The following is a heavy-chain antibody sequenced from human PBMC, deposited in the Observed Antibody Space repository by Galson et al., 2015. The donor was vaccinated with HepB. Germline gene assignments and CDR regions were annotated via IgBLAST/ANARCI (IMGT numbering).Heavy chain of an antibody. D-gene: IGHD2-15*01. CDR1: GFPFSSYA. Sequence: SLRLSCAASGFPFSSYAMHWVRQAPGKGLEYVSAISASGHSTYYADSVKGTFTISRDNSKNTLFLQMSSLRPEDTAVYYCVKDLREDIFVRVPPDKDIWGQGTMVTVSS. J-gene: IGHJ3*02. CDR3: VKDLREDIFVRVPPDKDI. CDR2: ISASGHST. V-gene: IGHV3-64D*06.